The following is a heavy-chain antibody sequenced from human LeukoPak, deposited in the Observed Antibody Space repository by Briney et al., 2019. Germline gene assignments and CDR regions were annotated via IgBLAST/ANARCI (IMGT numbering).Heavy chain of an antibody. CDR1: GFTFSDHY. J-gene: IGHJ4*02. CDR3: ARDCSSTSCWQFDY. CDR2: ISNRGDTI. D-gene: IGHD2-2*01. V-gene: IGHV3-11*04. Sequence: GGSLRLSCAVSGFTFSDHYMSWIRQAPGKGLEWLSYISNRGDTIYYADSVRGRFTISRDNAKNSLYLQMNSLRAEDTAVYYCARDCSSTSCWQFDYWGQGTLVTVSS.